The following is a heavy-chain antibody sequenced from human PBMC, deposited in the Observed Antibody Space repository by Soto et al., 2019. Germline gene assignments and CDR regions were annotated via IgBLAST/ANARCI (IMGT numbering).Heavy chain of an antibody. D-gene: IGHD4-17*01. V-gene: IGHV4-59*08. CDR2: IHHSWST. J-gene: IGHJ6*02. CDR1: DGSMSSDH. CDR3: ERHGNTVTTGYYYGMDV. Sequence: PSETLSLTCTVVDGSMSSDHWTWIRQPPGKGLEWIGYIHHSWSTENNPSLTSRVTISVDTSKNQFSLKLSAVTATDTAVYYCERHGNTVTTGYYYGMDVWGQGTTVSV.